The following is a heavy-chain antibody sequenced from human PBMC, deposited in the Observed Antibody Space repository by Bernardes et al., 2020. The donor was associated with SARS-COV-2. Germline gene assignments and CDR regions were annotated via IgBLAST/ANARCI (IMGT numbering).Heavy chain of an antibody. CDR2: IIPMFGST. CDR1: GDTFSSYA. J-gene: IGHJ5*02. D-gene: IGHD6-6*01. V-gene: IGHV1-69*05. Sequence: SVTVSRKASGDTFSSYAFVWVRQAPGQGLEWMGRIIPMFGSTNYAQNFQGRVTINTDESSSTAYMELSSLRSEDTALYYCAREPIAARPGIWFDPWGQGTLVTVAS. CDR3: AREPIAARPGIWFDP.